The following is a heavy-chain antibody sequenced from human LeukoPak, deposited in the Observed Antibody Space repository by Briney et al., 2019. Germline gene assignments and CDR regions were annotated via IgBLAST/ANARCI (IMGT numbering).Heavy chain of an antibody. J-gene: IGHJ4*02. D-gene: IGHD1-26*01. Sequence: GGSLRLSCAASGFTFSDFWMNWVRQSPGKGLEWVSYITSYSSTVYYADSVKGRFTISRDNAKNSLYLQMNSLRAEDTAVYYCARPSLNTGSYFDYWGQGILVSVSS. V-gene: IGHV3-48*01. CDR3: ARPSLNTGSYFDY. CDR2: ITSYSSTV. CDR1: GFTFSDFW.